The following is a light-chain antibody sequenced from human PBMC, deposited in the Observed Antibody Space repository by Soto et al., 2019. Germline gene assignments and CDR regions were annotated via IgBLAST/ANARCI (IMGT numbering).Light chain of an antibody. V-gene: IGLV2-14*01. CDR1: SSDIGGYNY. Sequence: QSTLTQPASVSGSPGQSITISCTGISSDIGGYNYVSWYQQHPGNAPKLIIYDVTNRPSGVSNRFSGSKSGDTASLTISGLLAEDEADYYCSSYTSSTTLSIFGGGTQLTVL. J-gene: IGLJ2*01. CDR2: DVT. CDR3: SSYTSSTTLSI.